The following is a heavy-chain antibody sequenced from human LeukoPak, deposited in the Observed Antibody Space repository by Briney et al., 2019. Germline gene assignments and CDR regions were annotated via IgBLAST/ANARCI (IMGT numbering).Heavy chain of an antibody. CDR2: IKQDGSEK. CDR1: GFTFSSYW. V-gene: IGHV3-7*01. CDR3: ANEAAAAPDWYFDL. Sequence: GGSLRLSCAASGFTFSSYWMSWVRQAPGKGLEWVAKIKQDGSEKYYVDSVKGRFTISRDNAKNTVYLQMNSLRAEDTAVYYCANEAAAAPDWYFDLWGRGTLVTVSS. J-gene: IGHJ2*01. D-gene: IGHD6-25*01.